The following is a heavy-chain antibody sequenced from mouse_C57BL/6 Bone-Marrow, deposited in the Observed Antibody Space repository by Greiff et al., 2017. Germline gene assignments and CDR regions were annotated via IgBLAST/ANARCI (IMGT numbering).Heavy chain of an antibody. D-gene: IGHD2-5*01. Sequence: EVKLMESGGGLVKPGGSLKLSCAASGFTFSSYAMSWVRQTPEKRLEWVATISDGGSYTYYPDNVKGRFTISRDNAKNNVYLQMSHLTSEDTAMYYCARDRVTTPQAWFAYWGQGTLVTVSA. V-gene: IGHV5-4*01. CDR2: ISDGGSYT. J-gene: IGHJ3*01. CDR3: ARDRVTTPQAWFAY. CDR1: GFTFSSYA.